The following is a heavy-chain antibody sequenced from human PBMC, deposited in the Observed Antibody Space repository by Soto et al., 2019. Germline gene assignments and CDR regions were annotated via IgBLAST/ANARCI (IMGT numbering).Heavy chain of an antibody. J-gene: IGHJ5*02. Sequence: WGSLRLSCAASGFTFSSYSMNWVRQAPGKGLEWVSSISSSSYIYYADSVKGRFTISRDNAKNSLYLQMNSLRAEDTAVYYCARPLAAALPWFDPWGQGTLVTVSS. D-gene: IGHD6-13*01. CDR2: ISSSSYI. V-gene: IGHV3-21*01. CDR1: GFTFSSYS. CDR3: ARPLAAALPWFDP.